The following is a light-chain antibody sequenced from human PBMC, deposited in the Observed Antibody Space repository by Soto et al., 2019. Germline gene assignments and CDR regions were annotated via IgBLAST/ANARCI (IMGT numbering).Light chain of an antibody. V-gene: IGLV2-14*01. CDR1: SRVVGGYNY. CDR3: SSYTSSSTRV. Sequence: QSVLTQPASVSGSPGQSITISCTGPSRVVGGYNYVSWYQQHPGKAPKLMIYDVSNRPSGVSNRFSGSKSGNTASLTISGLQAEDEADYYCSSYTSSSTRVFGTGTKVTVL. J-gene: IGLJ1*01. CDR2: DVS.